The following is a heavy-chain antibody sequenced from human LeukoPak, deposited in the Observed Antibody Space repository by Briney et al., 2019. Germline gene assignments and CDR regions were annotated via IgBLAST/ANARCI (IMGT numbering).Heavy chain of an antibody. J-gene: IGHJ6*02. CDR2: IRSRANSYVT. Sequence: GGSLRLSCAASGFTFSGSAIHWVRQASGKGLEWVGRIRSRANSYVTVYAAAVTGRFIISRDDSSNTAYLQMNSLTTEDTAVYXXXXXXXXXXSRANCYVDNFYGLDVWGQGTRVTVSS. CDR3: XXXXXXXXSRANCYVDNFYGLDV. V-gene: IGHV3-73*01. D-gene: IGHD2-2*01. CDR1: GFTFSGSA.